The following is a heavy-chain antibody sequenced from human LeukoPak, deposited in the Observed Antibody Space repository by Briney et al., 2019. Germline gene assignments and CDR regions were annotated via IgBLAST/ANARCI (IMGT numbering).Heavy chain of an antibody. V-gene: IGHV3-21*01. CDR1: GFTFSSYS. CDR2: ISSSSSYI. Sequence: PGGSLRLSCAASGFTFSSYSMNWVRQAPGKGLEWVSSISSSSSYIYYADSVKGRSTISRDNAKNSPYLQMNSLRAEDTAVYYCARDYGDYEYYFDYWGQGTLVTVSS. CDR3: ARDYGDYEYYFDY. J-gene: IGHJ4*02. D-gene: IGHD4-17*01.